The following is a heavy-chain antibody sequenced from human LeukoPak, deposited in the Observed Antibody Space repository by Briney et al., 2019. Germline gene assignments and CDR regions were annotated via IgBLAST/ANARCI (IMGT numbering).Heavy chain of an antibody. Sequence: GGSLRLSXAASGFTFSSYGMHWVRQAPGKGLEWVAVIWYDGSNKYYADSVKGRFTISRDNSKNTLYLQMNSLRAEDTAVYYCAKESVTELDYWGQGTLVTVSS. J-gene: IGHJ4*02. CDR2: IWYDGSNK. D-gene: IGHD2-21*02. V-gene: IGHV3-33*06. CDR3: AKESVTELDY. CDR1: GFTFSSYG.